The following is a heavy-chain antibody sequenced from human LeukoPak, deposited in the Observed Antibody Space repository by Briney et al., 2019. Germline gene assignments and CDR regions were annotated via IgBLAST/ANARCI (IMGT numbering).Heavy chain of an antibody. V-gene: IGHV3-20*04. Sequence: GGSLRLSCAASGFTFDDYGMSWVRQAPGKGLEWVSGINWNGGSTGYADSVKGRFTISRDNAKNSLYLQMNSLRAEDTALYYCARLGYCSSTSCSKNYYYYMDVWGKGTTVTVSS. J-gene: IGHJ6*03. D-gene: IGHD2-2*01. CDR3: ARLGYCSSTSCSKNYYYYMDV. CDR1: GFTFDDYG. CDR2: INWNGGST.